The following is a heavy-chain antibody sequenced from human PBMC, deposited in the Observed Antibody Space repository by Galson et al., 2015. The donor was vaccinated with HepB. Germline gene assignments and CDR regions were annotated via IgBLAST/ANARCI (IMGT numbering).Heavy chain of an antibody. V-gene: IGHV3-48*02. CDR2: TSSSSSTI. CDR3: ATFPGQYQLLNNYYYYMDV. CDR1: GFTFSSYS. Sequence: SLRLSCAASGFTFSSYSMNWVRQAPGKGLEWVSYTSSSSSTIYYADSVKGRFTISRDNAKNSLYLQMNSLRDEDTAVYYCATFPGQYQLLNNYYYYMDVWGKGTTVTVSS. D-gene: IGHD2-2*01. J-gene: IGHJ6*03.